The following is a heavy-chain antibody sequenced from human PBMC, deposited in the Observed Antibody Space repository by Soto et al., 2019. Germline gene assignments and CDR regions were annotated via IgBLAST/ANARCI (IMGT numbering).Heavy chain of an antibody. CDR3: ARDQAAVDTGAFDI. J-gene: IGHJ3*02. CDR2: IIPIFGTA. CDR1: GGTFSSYA. V-gene: IGHV1-69*06. Sequence: VKVSCKASGGTFSSYAISWVRQAPGQGLEWMGGIIPIFGTANYAQKFQGRVTITADKSTSTAYMELSSLRSEDTAVYYCARDQAAVDTGAFDIWGQGTMVTVSS. D-gene: IGHD5-18*01.